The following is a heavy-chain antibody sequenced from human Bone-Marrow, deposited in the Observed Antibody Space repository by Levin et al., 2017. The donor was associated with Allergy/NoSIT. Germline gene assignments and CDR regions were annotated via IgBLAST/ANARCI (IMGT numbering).Heavy chain of an antibody. CDR1: GFIVSSNY. J-gene: IGHJ4*02. CDR3: AAYCGGGSCYSLAY. V-gene: IGHV3-53*01. CDR2: IYSGGST. Sequence: SCAASGFIVSSNYMSWVRQAPGKGLEWVSVIYSGGSTYYTDSVKGRFTISRDNSKNTLYLQMNSLRAEDTAVYYCAAYCGGGSCYSLAYWGQGTLVTVSS. D-gene: IGHD2-15*01.